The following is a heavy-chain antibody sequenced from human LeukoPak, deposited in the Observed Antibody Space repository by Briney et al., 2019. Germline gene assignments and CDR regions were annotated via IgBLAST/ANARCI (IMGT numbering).Heavy chain of an antibody. CDR3: ARAYFSSSTGYYYMDV. D-gene: IGHD6-6*01. V-gene: IGHV4-34*01. J-gene: IGHJ6*03. CDR2: INHSGST. CDR1: GGSFSGYY. Sequence: SETLSLTCAVYGGSFSGYYWSWVRQPPGKGLEWIGEINHSGSTNYNPSLKSRVTISVDTSKNQFSLKRSCVTAADTAVYYCARAYFSSSTGYYYMDVWGKGTTVTVSS.